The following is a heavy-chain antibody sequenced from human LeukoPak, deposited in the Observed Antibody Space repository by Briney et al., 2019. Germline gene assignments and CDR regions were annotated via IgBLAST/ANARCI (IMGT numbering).Heavy chain of an antibody. J-gene: IGHJ4*02. CDR3: ARGRRVTIFGVVIIPPDY. CDR1: GYTITSYD. D-gene: IGHD3-3*01. V-gene: IGHV1-8*01. Sequence: ASVKVSCKASGYTITSYDINWVRQATGQGLEWMGWMNPNSGNTGYAQKFQGRVTMTRNTSISTAYMELSSLRSEDTAVYYCARGRRVTIFGVVIIPPDYWGQGTLVTVSS. CDR2: MNPNSGNT.